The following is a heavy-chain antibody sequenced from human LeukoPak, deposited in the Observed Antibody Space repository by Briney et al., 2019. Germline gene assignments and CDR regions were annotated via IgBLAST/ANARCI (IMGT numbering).Heavy chain of an antibody. CDR2: IWYDGSNK. J-gene: IGHJ6*02. CDR3: ARGAWFGKLYLPYYYYYGMDV. V-gene: IGHV3-33*01. D-gene: IGHD3-10*01. CDR1: GFTFSSYG. Sequence: GGSLRLSCAASGFTFSSYGMHWVRQAPGKGLEWVAVIWYDGSNKYYADSVKGRFTISRDNSKNTLYLQMNSLRAEDTAVYYCARGAWFGKLYLPYYYYYGMDVWGQGTTVTVSS.